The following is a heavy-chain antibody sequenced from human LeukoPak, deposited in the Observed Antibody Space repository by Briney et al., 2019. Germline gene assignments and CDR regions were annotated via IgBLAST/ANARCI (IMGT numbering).Heavy chain of an antibody. CDR1: GGSFSGYY. Sequence: SETLSLTCAVYGGSFSGYYWSWIRQPPGKGLEWIGEINHSGSTDYNPSLKSRVTISVDTSQNQFSLKLSSVTAADTALYYCARGRYSYGTFDYWGQGTLVTVSS. J-gene: IGHJ4*02. V-gene: IGHV4-34*01. D-gene: IGHD5-18*01. CDR3: ARGRYSYGTFDY. CDR2: INHSGST.